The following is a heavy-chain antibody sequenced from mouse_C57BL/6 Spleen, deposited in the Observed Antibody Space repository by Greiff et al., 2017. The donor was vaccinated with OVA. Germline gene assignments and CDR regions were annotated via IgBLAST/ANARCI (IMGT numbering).Heavy chain of an antibody. CDR2: ISDGGSYT. D-gene: IGHD2-4*01. J-gene: IGHJ1*03. Sequence: EVQRVESGGGLVKPGGSLKLSCAASGFTFSSYAMSWVRQTPEKRLEWVATISDGGSYTYYPDNVKGRFTISRDNAKNNLYLQMSHLKSEDTAMYYCARGYDYDQDWYFDVWGTGTTVTVSS. CDR3: ARGYDYDQDWYFDV. CDR1: GFTFSSYA. V-gene: IGHV5-4*01.